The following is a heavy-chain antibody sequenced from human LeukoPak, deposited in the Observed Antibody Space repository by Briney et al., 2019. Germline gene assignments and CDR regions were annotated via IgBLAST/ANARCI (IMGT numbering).Heavy chain of an antibody. Sequence: GRSLRLSCAASGFTFDDYAMHWVRQAPGKGLEWVSGISWNSGSIGYADSVKGRFTISRDNAKNSLYLQMNSLRAEDTALYYCAKEEMATITHYMDVWGKGTTVTVSS. J-gene: IGHJ6*03. V-gene: IGHV3-9*01. D-gene: IGHD5-24*01. CDR2: ISWNSGSI. CDR3: AKEEMATITHYMDV. CDR1: GFTFDDYA.